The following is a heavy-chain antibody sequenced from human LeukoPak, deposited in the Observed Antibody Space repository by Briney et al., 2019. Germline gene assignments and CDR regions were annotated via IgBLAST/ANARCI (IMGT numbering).Heavy chain of an antibody. J-gene: IGHJ5*02. V-gene: IGHV1-8*03. CDR2: MNPNSGNI. Sequence: ASVKVSCKASGYTFTSYDINWVRQATGQGLEWMGWMNPNSGNIGYAQKFQGRVTITRNTSISTAYMELSSLRSEDTAVYYCAREISSSWYGGNWFDPWGQGTLVTVSS. D-gene: IGHD6-13*01. CDR1: GYTFTSYD. CDR3: AREISSSWYGGNWFDP.